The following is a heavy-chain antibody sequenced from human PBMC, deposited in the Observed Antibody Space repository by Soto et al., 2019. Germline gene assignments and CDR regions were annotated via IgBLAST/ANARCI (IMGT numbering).Heavy chain of an antibody. CDR2: IKQDGSEK. D-gene: IGHD5-18*01. Sequence: GGSLRLSCAASGFTFSSYAMSWVRQAPGKGLEWVANIKQDGSEKYYVDSVKGRFTISRDNAKNSLYLQMNSLRAEDTAVYYCARDEDTATPSYFDYWGQGTLVTVSS. CDR3: ARDEDTATPSYFDY. CDR1: GFTFSSYA. J-gene: IGHJ4*02. V-gene: IGHV3-7*01.